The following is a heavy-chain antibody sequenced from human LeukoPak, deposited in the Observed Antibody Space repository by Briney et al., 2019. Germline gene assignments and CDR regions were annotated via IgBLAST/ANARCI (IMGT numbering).Heavy chain of an antibody. D-gene: IGHD3-3*01. V-gene: IGHV3-30*04. CDR1: GFTFSSYA. CDR3: ARGSGFYGMDV. J-gene: IGHJ6*04. CDR2: ISYDGSNK. Sequence: GGSLRLSCAASGFTFSSYAMHWVRQAPGKGLEWVAVISYDGSNKYYADSVKGRFTISRDNSKNTLYLQMNSLRAEDTAVFYCARGSGFYGMDVWGKGTTVTVSS.